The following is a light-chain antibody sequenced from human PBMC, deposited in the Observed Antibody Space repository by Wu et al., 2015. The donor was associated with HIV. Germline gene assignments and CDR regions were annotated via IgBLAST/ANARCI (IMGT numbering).Light chain of an antibody. CDR3: QQYNSYWS. V-gene: IGKV1-17*03. CDR2: VAS. CDR1: QDINNY. J-gene: IGKJ1*01. Sequence: QMTQSPSAMSASVGDRVTITCRASQDINNYLAWFQQKPGKVPKRLIYVASSLDSGVPSRFSGSGSGTEFTLTISSLQPDDFATYYCQQYNSYWSFGQGTKVEIK.